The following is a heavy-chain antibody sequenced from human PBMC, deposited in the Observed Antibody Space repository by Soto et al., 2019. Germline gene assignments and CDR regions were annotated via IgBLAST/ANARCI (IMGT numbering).Heavy chain of an antibody. CDR2: TYYRSKWYN. CDR1: GYSVSSNSAA. Sequence: SQTLSLTCAISGYSVSSNSAALNWISQSPSRGLEWLGSTYYRSKWYNDYAVSVKSRITINPDTSKNQFSLQLNSVTPEDTAVYYCARDESSRWPYYFEYWGQGTTVTVSS. CDR3: ARDESSRWPYYFEY. J-gene: IGHJ4*03. D-gene: IGHD6-13*01. V-gene: IGHV6-1*01.